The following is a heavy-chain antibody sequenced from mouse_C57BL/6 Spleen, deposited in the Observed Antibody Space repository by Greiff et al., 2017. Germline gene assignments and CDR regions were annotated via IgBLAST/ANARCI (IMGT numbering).Heavy chain of an antibody. D-gene: IGHD1-1*01. CDR1: GYTFTSYW. CDR3: ARCLITTVVPDY. Sequence: QVQLKQPGAELVKPGASVKLSCKASGYTFTSYWMHWVKQRPGQGLEWIGMIHPNSGSTNYNEKFKSKATLTVDKSSSTAYMQLSSLTSEDSAVYYCARCLITTVVPDYWGQGTLVTVSA. CDR2: IHPNSGST. J-gene: IGHJ3*01. V-gene: IGHV1-64*01.